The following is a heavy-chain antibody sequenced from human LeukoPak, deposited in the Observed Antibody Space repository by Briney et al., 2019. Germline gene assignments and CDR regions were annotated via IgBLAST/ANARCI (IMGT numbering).Heavy chain of an antibody. V-gene: IGHV1-18*01. D-gene: IGHD4-17*01. CDR1: GYTFTSYA. Sequence: GASVKVSCKASGYTFTSYAMHWVRQAPGQRLEWMGWISAYNGNTNYAQKLQGRVTMTTDTSTSTVYMELSSLRSEDTAVYYCARDRLATRVNYGMDVWGQGTTVTVSS. CDR2: ISAYNGNT. CDR3: ARDRLATRVNYGMDV. J-gene: IGHJ6*02.